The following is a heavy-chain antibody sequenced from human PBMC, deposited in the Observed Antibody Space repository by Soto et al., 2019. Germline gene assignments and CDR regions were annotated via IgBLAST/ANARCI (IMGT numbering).Heavy chain of an antibody. D-gene: IGHD3-10*01. Sequence: SETLSLTCTVSGGAISIYYWSWIRQPAGKGLEWIGRIYTSGSTNYNPSLKSRVTMSVDTSKNQFSLKLSSVTAADTAVYYCARAWKVPGVINWLDPWGQETLVHVXS. CDR1: GGAISIYY. CDR3: ARAWKVPGVINWLDP. CDR2: IYTSGST. V-gene: IGHV4-4*07. J-gene: IGHJ5*02.